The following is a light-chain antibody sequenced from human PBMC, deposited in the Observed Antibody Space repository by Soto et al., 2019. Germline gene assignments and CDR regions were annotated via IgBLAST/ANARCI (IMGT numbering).Light chain of an antibody. J-gene: IGKJ4*01. CDR2: GAS. CDR3: QQLNAYPHS. CDR1: QDITNY. V-gene: IGKV1-9*01. Sequence: DIQLPQSPSFLSASVGDRVTITCRASQDITNYLAWYLQKPGKAPKLLIYGASTLQSGVPSRFSGSGSGTEFTLTVSSLQPEDFATYYCQQLNAYPHSFGGGTKVDI.